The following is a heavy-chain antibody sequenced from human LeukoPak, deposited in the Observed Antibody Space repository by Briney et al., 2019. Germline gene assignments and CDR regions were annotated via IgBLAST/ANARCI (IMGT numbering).Heavy chain of an antibody. Sequence: PSETLSLTRAVYGGSFSGYYWSWIRQPPGKGLEWIGEIDHSGSTNYNPSLKSRVTISVDTSKNQFSLKLSSVTAADTAVYYCARPPQRRYYDSSGYYWVYWGQGTLVTVSS. J-gene: IGHJ4*02. CDR1: GGSFSGYY. CDR3: ARPPQRRYYDSSGYYWVY. D-gene: IGHD3-22*01. CDR2: IDHSGST. V-gene: IGHV4-34*01.